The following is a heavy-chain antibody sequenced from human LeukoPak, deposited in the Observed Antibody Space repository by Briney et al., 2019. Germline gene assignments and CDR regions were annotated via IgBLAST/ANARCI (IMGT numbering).Heavy chain of an antibody. V-gene: IGHV3-74*01. Sequence: GGSLRLSCAASGFTFSSHWMHWVRQGPGKGLVWVSRINSDGSRTIYADSVKGRFTISRDSAKNTLYLQMNSLRAEDTAMYYCAREVGDYYDSSGSFGYWGQGTLVTVSS. CDR2: INSDGSRT. CDR3: AREVGDYYDSSGSFGY. D-gene: IGHD3-22*01. J-gene: IGHJ4*02. CDR1: GFTFSSHW.